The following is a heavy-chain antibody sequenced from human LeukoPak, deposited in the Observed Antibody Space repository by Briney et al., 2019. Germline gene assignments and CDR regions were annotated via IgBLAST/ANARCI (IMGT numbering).Heavy chain of an antibody. CDR2: ISGSGSST. CDR3: AKDSASYGRFDY. CDR1: GLTFSGHW. D-gene: IGHD5-18*01. J-gene: IGHJ4*02. Sequence: PGGSLRLSCAASGLTFSGHWMHWVRQAPGKGLEWVSVISGSGSSTYYADSVKGRFTISRDDSKNTLYLQMNSLRAEDTAVYFCAKDSASYGRFDYWGQGTLVTVSS. V-gene: IGHV3-23*01.